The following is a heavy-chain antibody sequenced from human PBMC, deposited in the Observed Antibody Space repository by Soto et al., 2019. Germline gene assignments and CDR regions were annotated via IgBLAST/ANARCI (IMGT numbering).Heavy chain of an antibody. D-gene: IGHD2-2*01. CDR2: INPNSGGT. J-gene: IGHJ1*01. V-gene: IGHV1-2*04. Sequence: ASVKVSCKASGYTFTGYYMHWVRQAPGQGLEWMGWINPNSGGTNYAQKFQGWVTMTRDTSISTAYMELSRLRSDDTAVYYCARGPRGGVPAANFQRWGQGTLVTVSS. CDR1: GYTFTGYY. CDR3: ARGPRGGVPAANFQR.